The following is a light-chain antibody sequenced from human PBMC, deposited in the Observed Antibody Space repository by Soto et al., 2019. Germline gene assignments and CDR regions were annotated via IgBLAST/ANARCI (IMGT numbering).Light chain of an antibody. J-gene: IGKJ2*01. V-gene: IGKV1-5*01. CDR1: QTTSSW. Sequence: DIQMTQSPSTLSASVGDRVIITCRASQTTSSWLAWYQQKPGRAPNLLIYDTSTLQSGVPPRFSGSGSVTEFTLTISSLQPDDFATYYCQQYNSFPFTFGQGTKLEIK. CDR3: QQYNSFPFT. CDR2: DTS.